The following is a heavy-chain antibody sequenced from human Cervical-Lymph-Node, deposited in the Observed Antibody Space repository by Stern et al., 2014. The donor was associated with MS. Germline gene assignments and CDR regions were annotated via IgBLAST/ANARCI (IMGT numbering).Heavy chain of an antibody. CDR2: ISWNSDSI. CDR1: GFTFDDYA. CDR3: AKDPEGHYYDSSGYYGRACDI. V-gene: IGHV3-9*01. J-gene: IGHJ3*02. D-gene: IGHD3-22*01. Sequence: EVQLVESGGGLVQPGRSLRLSCAASGFTFDDYAMHWVRQAPGKGLEWVSGISWNSDSIGSADSVKGRVNISRDNAKNSLYLQMNSLRAEDTDLYYCAKDPEGHYYDSSGYYGRACDIWGQGTMVTVSS.